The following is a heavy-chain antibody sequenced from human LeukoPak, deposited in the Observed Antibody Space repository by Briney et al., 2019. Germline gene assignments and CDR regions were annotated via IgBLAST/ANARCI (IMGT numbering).Heavy chain of an antibody. D-gene: IGHD3-22*01. CDR2: IYYSGST. CDR3: ARYYYDSSGYYLEY. Sequence: PSETLSLTCTVSGGSISSYYWSWIRQPPGKGLEWIGYIYYSGSTNYNPSLKSRVTISVDTSKNQFSLKLSSVTAADTAVYYCARYYYDSSGYYLEYWGQGTLVTVSS. V-gene: IGHV4-59*01. J-gene: IGHJ4*02. CDR1: GGSISSYY.